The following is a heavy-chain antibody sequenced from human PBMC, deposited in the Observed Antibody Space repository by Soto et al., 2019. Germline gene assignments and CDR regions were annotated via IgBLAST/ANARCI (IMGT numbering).Heavy chain of an antibody. Sequence: QVQLRESGPGLVKPSQTLSLTCTVSGDTIYSDNYYWTWIRQPPGRGLELIAYIYYSGKTYYNPSLTSRTIISGDTSTHHFSLRLSSVTAADTAVYFCALGESMLTSILPSPLAFWGPGILVTVSS. CDR2: IYYSGKT. CDR3: ALGESMLTSILPSPLAF. CDR1: GDTIYSDNYY. V-gene: IGHV4-30-4*01. J-gene: IGHJ4*02. D-gene: IGHD2-21*02.